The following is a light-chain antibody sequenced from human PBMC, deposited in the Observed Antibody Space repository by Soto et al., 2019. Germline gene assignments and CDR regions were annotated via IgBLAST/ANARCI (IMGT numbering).Light chain of an antibody. CDR3: PQYSSDST. J-gene: IGKJ1*01. CDR1: QNINNW. Sequence: DIQMTQSPSTLSASVGDRVTITCRASQNINNWLAWYQQKPGKAPKLLIYRASSLENGVPSRFSGRGSGTDFIFTITSLQPDDFATYYCPQYSSDSTFGQGTKVEIK. V-gene: IGKV1-5*03. CDR2: RAS.